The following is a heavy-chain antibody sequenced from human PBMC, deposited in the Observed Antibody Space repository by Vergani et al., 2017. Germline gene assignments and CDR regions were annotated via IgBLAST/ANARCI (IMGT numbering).Heavy chain of an antibody. CDR3: ARSSAAGTNYYYYGMDV. V-gene: IGHV1-3*01. CDR1: GYTFTSYA. J-gene: IGHJ6*02. CDR2: INAGNGNT. Sequence: QVQLVQSGAEVKKSGASVKVSCKASGYTFTSYAMHWVRQAPGQRLEWMGWINAGNGNTKYSQKFQGRVTITRDTPARTAYMELSSLRAEDAAVYYCARSSAAGTNYYYYGMDVWGQGTTVTVSS. D-gene: IGHD6-13*01.